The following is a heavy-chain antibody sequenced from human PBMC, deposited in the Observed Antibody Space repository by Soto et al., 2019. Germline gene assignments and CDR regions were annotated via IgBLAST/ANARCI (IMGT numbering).Heavy chain of an antibody. CDR2: IWYDGSNK. Sequence: QVQLVESGGGVVQPGRSLGLSCAASEFTFSSYGMHWVRQAPGKGLEWVAVIWYDGSNKYYADSVKGRFTISRDNSKNTLYLQMNSLRAEDTAVYYCAREDYGSGSFDYWGRGTLVTVSS. D-gene: IGHD3-10*01. CDR3: AREDYGSGSFDY. J-gene: IGHJ4*02. V-gene: IGHV3-33*01. CDR1: EFTFSSYG.